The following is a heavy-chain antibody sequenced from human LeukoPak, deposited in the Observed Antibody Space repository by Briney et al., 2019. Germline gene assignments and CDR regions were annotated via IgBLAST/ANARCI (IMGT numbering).Heavy chain of an antibody. CDR3: AKADDSSGYSPADYYYGMDV. CDR2: ISGSGGST. J-gene: IGHJ6*02. D-gene: IGHD3-22*01. CDR1: GFTFSSYA. Sequence: GGSLRLSCAASGFTFSSYAMSWVRQAPGKGLEWVSAISGSGGSTYYADSVKGRFTISRDNSKNTLYLQMNSLRAEDTAVYYCAKADDSSGYSPADYYYGMDVWGQGTTVTVSS. V-gene: IGHV3-23*01.